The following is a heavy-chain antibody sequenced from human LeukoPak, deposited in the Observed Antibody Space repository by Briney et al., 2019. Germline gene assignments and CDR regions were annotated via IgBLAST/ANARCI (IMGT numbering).Heavy chain of an antibody. CDR3: ARVGAPCSGGSCYRYYGMDV. CDR2: ISYDGSNK. V-gene: IGHV3-30-3*01. D-gene: IGHD2-15*01. CDR1: GFTFSSYA. J-gene: IGHJ6*02. Sequence: PGGSLRLSCAASGFTFSSYAMHWVRQAPGKGLEGVAVISYDGSNKYYADSVKGRFTISRDNSKNTLYLQMNSLRAEDTAVYYCARVGAPCSGGSCYRYYGMDVWGQGTTVTVSS.